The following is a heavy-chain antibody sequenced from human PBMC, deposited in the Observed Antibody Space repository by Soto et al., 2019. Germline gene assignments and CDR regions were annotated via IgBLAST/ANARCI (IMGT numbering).Heavy chain of an antibody. V-gene: IGHV1-69*08. CDR3: AGDTESHYHDRHAYSYP. Sequence: QVQLVQSGAEVKKPGSSVKVSCKASGGTFSTYTITWVRQAPGQGLEWMGRIIPIIGIINYAQKFQGRVTITADKFTGTAYMELTRLRSDDTAVYYCAGDTESHYHDRHAYSYPWGQGTLVTVSS. J-gene: IGHJ5*02. D-gene: IGHD3-22*01. CDR2: IIPIIGII. CDR1: GGTFSTYT.